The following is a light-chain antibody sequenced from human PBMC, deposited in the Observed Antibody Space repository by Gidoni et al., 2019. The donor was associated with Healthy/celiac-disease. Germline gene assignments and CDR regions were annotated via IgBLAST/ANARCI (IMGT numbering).Light chain of an antibody. CDR3: QQNYSTPT. CDR1: QSISSY. J-gene: IGKJ4*01. CDR2: AAS. V-gene: IGKV1-39*01. Sequence: IQMTQSPSSLSASLGDRVTITCRTSQSISSYLNWYKHKPGKAHKLMIYAASSLQSGVPSRCSGSGSGTDFTLTISSLQPEDFATYYCQQNYSTPTFGGGTKVEIK.